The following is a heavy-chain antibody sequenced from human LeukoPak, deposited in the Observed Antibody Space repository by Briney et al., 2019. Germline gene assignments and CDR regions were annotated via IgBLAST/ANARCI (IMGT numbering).Heavy chain of an antibody. V-gene: IGHV3-64*01. J-gene: IGHJ3*02. CDR1: GFTFSTYA. CDR2: ISSNGGST. D-gene: IGHD1-26*01. CDR3: SRGRIVGPKGAFDI. Sequence: GSLRLSCAASGFTFSTYAMHWVRQAPGKGLEYVSAISSNGGSTYYANSVKGRFTISRDNSKNTLYLQMGSLRAEDMAVYYCSRGRIVGPKGAFDIWGQGTMVTVSS.